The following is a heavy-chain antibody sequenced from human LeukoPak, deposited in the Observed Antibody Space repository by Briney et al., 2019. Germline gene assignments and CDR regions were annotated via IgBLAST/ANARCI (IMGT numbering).Heavy chain of an antibody. CDR1: GFTVSSNY. D-gene: IGHD6-13*01. V-gene: IGHV3-66*01. J-gene: IGHJ3*01. CDR2: IYSGGST. CDR3: AKVMAAADYDAFDF. Sequence: GGSLRLSCAASGFTVSSNYMSWVRQAPGKGLEWVSVIYSGGSTYYADSVKGRFTISRDNSKNTLYLQMNSLRAEDTAVYYCAKVMAAADYDAFDFWGQGTMVTVSS.